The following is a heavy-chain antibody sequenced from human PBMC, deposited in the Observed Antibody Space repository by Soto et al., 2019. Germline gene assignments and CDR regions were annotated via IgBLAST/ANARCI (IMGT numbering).Heavy chain of an antibody. J-gene: IGHJ4*02. D-gene: IGHD2-21*01. Sequence: PSETLSLTCSVSGGSISSGSYYWGWIRQTPGRGLEWIASMYHGGTTYSNPSLKSRVTISVDTSKNQFSLRVTSVTAADTAVYYCAHYFRNDAAAYNFDFWAQ. CDR3: AHYFRNDAAAYNFDF. V-gene: IGHV4-39*07. CDR2: MYHGGTT. CDR1: GGSISSGSYY.